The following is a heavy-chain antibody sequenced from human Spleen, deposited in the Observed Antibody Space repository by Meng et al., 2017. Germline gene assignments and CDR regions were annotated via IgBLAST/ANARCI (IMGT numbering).Heavy chain of an antibody. Sequence: EVQLLESGGGPVQPGGSLRLSCEASGAFGFIFSSSGMTWVRQAPGKGPEWVSTISGGGENTHYADSVKGRFAISRDNSKNTMYLQMNSLRAEDTAVYYCAKDVGGMIDSLFEFWGQGTLVTVSS. V-gene: IGHV3-23*01. J-gene: IGHJ4*02. CDR1: GAFGFIFSSSG. CDR3: AKDVGGMIDSLFEF. CDR2: ISGGGENT. D-gene: IGHD2-21*01.